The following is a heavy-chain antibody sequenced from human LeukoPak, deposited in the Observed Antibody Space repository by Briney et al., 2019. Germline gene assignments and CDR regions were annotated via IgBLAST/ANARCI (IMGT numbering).Heavy chain of an antibody. CDR2: IYYTRST. CDR1: RGSFSGYY. V-gene: IGHV4-59*01. Sequence: SETLSLTCAVYRGSFSGYYWSWIRQPPGKGLEWIGCIYYTRSTNYNPFLKSRITISVDTSKNQFSLKLSSVTAADTAVYYCARGRVAGANWGQGTLLTVSS. D-gene: IGHD6-19*01. CDR3: ARGRVAGAN. J-gene: IGHJ4*02.